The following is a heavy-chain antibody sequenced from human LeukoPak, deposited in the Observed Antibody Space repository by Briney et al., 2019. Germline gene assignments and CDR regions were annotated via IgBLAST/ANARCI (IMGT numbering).Heavy chain of an antibody. CDR1: GFTFSSNY. CDR2: IYSGGST. J-gene: IGHJ3*02. CDR3: ARFRRCGGDCYDAFDI. D-gene: IGHD2-21*02. V-gene: IGHV3-53*01. Sequence: GGSLRLSCAASGFTFSSNYMSWVRQAPGKGLEWVSVIYSGGSTYYADSVKGRFTISRDNSKNTLYLQMNSLRAEDTAVYYCARFRRCGGDCYDAFDIWGQGTMVTVSS.